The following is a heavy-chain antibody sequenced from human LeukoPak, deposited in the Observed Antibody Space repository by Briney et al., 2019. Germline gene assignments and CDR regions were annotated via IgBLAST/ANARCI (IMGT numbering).Heavy chain of an antibody. D-gene: IGHD2-21*02. CDR1: GYDFTTYW. Sequence: GESLKISCKGSGYDFTTYWIGWVRQMPGKGLEWMGIIYPGDSDTRYSQSFQGQVTISADKSINTAYLQWSSLKASDSAMHYCARHRSAAGGDGRRLEYWGQGTLVTVSS. CDR2: IYPGDSDT. V-gene: IGHV5-51*01. CDR3: ARHRSAAGGDGRRLEY. J-gene: IGHJ4*02.